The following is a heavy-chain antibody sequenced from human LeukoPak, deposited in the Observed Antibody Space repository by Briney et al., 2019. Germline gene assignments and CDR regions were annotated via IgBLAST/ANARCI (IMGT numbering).Heavy chain of an antibody. Sequence: GGSLRLSCAASGFTVSSNYMSWVRQAPGKGLEWVSVIYSGGSTYYADSVKGRFTISRDNSKNTLYLQMNSLRAEDTAVYYCARGFGISGHPTMVRGVPIDYWGQGTLVTVSS. D-gene: IGHD3-10*01. V-gene: IGHV3-53*01. J-gene: IGHJ4*02. CDR1: GFTVSSNY. CDR3: ARGFGISGHPTMVRGVPIDY. CDR2: IYSGGST.